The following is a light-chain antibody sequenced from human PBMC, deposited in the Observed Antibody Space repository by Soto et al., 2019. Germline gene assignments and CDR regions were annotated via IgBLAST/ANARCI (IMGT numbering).Light chain of an antibody. CDR3: QQRSTGLT. Sequence: EIVLTQSPATLSLSPGERATLSCRASQSVSSYLAWYQQKPGQAPRLLIYDASNRATGIPARFSGIGSGTDFTLTISSLEPEDFAVYYCQQRSTGLTFGGGTKVEIK. CDR1: QSVSSY. CDR2: DAS. V-gene: IGKV3-11*01. J-gene: IGKJ4*01.